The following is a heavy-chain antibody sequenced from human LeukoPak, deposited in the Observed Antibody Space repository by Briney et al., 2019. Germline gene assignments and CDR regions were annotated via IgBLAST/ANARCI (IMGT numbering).Heavy chain of an antibody. CDR3: AKVVYGDYVGALSMDYYYGMDV. J-gene: IGHJ6*02. D-gene: IGHD4-17*01. V-gene: IGHV3-30*18. Sequence: GGSLRLSCAASGFTFSSFGMHWVRQGPGKGLKGLEWVAVISYDGSNKYYADSVKGRFTISRDNSKNTLYLQMNSLRAEDTAVYYCAKVVYGDYVGALSMDYYYGMDVWGQGTTVTVSS. CDR1: GFTFSSFG. CDR2: ISYDGSNK.